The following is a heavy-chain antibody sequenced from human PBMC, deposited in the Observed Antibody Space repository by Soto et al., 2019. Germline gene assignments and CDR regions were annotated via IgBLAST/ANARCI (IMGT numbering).Heavy chain of an antibody. J-gene: IGHJ6*02. D-gene: IGHD3-22*01. CDR2: INPNSGGT. Sequence: GASVKVSCKASGYTFTGYYMHWVRQAPGQGLEWMGWINPNSGGTNYAQKFQGWVTMTRDTSISTAYMELSRLRSDDTAVYYCAREYYDSSGYYGGYYYYYGMDVWGQGTTVTVS. V-gene: IGHV1-2*04. CDR3: AREYYDSSGYYGGYYYYYGMDV. CDR1: GYTFTGYY.